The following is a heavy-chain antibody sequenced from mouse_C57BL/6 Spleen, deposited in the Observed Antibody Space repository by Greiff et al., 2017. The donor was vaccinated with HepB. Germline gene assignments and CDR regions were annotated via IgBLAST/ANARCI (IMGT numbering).Heavy chain of an antibody. CDR2: IDPSDSYT. CDR3: ARGGYYGSSPHYFDV. J-gene: IGHJ1*03. CDR1: GYTFTSYW. V-gene: IGHV1-69*01. Sequence: QVHVKQPGAELVMPGASVKLSCKASGYTFTSYWMHWVKQRPGQGLEWIGEIDPSDSYTNYNQKFKGKSTLTVDKSSSTAYMQLSSLTSEDSAVYYCARGGYYGSSPHYFDVWGTGTTVTVSS. D-gene: IGHD1-1*01.